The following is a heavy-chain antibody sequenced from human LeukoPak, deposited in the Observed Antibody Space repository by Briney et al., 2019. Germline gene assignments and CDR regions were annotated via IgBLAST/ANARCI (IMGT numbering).Heavy chain of an antibody. D-gene: IGHD3-9*01. CDR2: ISSSSSYI. CDR1: GFTFSSYS. CDR3: ARGPNYDILTGYYNQYYFDY. V-gene: IGHV3-21*04. J-gene: IGHJ4*02. Sequence: GGSLRLSCAASGFTFSSYSMNWVRQAPGKGLEWVSSISSSSSYIYYADSVKGRFIISRDNAKNSLYLQMNSLRAEDTALYYCARGPNYDILTGYYNQYYFDYWGQGTLVTVSS.